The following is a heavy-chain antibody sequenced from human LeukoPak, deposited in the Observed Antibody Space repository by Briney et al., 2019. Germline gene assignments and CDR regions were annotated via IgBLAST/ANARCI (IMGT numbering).Heavy chain of an antibody. J-gene: IGHJ4*02. D-gene: IGHD6-19*01. CDR3: ARAPPVAGNYFDY. CDR2: INPNSGGT. V-gene: IGHV1-2*02. CDR1: GYTFTGYY. Sequence: ASVKVSCKASGYTFTGYYMHWVRQAPGQGLEWMGWINPNSGGTNYAQKFQGRVTMTRDTSISTAYMELSRLRSDDTAVYYCARAPPVAGNYFDYWGQGTLVTVSS.